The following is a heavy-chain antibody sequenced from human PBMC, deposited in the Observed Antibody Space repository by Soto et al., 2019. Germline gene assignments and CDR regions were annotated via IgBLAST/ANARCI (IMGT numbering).Heavy chain of an antibody. CDR3: ARDSSDWYAGPGGIDY. J-gene: IGHJ4*02. V-gene: IGHV3-21*01. CDR2: ISTGDDK. D-gene: IGHD6-19*01. Sequence: PGGSLRLSCAASGFTFSRFSMNWGRQAPGKGLEWVSSISTGDDKYYADSMKGRFTISRDNAKNSLYLQVNSLRTEDTAVYYCARDSSDWYAGPGGIDYWGQGTPVTVSS. CDR1: GFTFSRFS.